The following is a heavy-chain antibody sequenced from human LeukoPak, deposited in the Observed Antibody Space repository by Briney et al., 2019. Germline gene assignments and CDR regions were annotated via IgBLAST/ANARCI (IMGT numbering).Heavy chain of an antibody. CDR3: ARVGVLVATINY. D-gene: IGHD5-12*01. Sequence: SETLSLTCTVSGGSISSSSYYWGWIRQPPGKGLEWIGSIYHSGSTYYNPSLKSRVTISVDTSKNQFSLKLSSVTAADTAVYYCARVGVLVATINYWGQGTLVTVSS. CDR2: IYHSGST. V-gene: IGHV4-39*07. CDR1: GGSISSSSYY. J-gene: IGHJ4*02.